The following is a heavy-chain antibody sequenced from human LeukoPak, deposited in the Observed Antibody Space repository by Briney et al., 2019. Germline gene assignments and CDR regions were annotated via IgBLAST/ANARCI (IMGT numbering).Heavy chain of an antibody. Sequence: SVKVSCTASGGTFSSYAISWVRQAPGQGLEWMGGIIPIFGTANYAQKFQGRVTITADESTSTAYMELSSLRSEDTAVYYCARLELNWFDPWGQGTLVTVSS. CDR3: ARLELNWFDP. V-gene: IGHV1-69*13. J-gene: IGHJ5*02. CDR2: IIPIFGTA. CDR1: GGTFSSYA. D-gene: IGHD1-7*01.